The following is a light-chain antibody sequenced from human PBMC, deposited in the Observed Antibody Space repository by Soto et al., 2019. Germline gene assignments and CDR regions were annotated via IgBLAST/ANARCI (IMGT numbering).Light chain of an antibody. CDR3: QQYGSSPYT. CDR1: QSVSSSY. V-gene: IGKV3-20*01. CDR2: GAS. Sequence: EIVLTQSPGTLSLSPGERATLSCRASQSVSSSYLAWYQQKPGQAPRLLIYGASSRATGIPDRFSGSGSGTDFPLTISRLEPYDFAVYYCQQYGSSPYTFGQGPKLEIK. J-gene: IGKJ2*01.